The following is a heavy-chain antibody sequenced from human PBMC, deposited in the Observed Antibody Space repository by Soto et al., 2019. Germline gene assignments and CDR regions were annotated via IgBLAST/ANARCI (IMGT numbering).Heavy chain of an antibody. CDR3: ARVQDYGDYLYYFDY. Sequence: GGSLRLSCAASGFTFSSYSMNWVRQAPGKGLEWVSSISSSSSYIYYADSVKGRFTISRDNAKNSLYLQMNSLRAEDTAVYYCARVQDYGDYLYYFDYWGQGTLVTVSS. D-gene: IGHD4-17*01. CDR2: ISSSSSYI. J-gene: IGHJ4*02. V-gene: IGHV3-21*01. CDR1: GFTFSSYS.